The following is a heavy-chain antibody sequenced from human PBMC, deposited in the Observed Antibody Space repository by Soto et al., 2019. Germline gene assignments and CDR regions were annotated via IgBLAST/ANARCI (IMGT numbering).Heavy chain of an antibody. Sequence: QVQLVESGGGLVKPGGSLRLSCAASGFTFSDYYTSWIRQAAEKGLEWVSYISSRSSTIFYADSVKGRFTISRDNVKNSLYLQMNSLRAEDTAVYYCASGTNGAFFLYLGQGILVTVSS. CDR1: GFTFSDYY. V-gene: IGHV3-11*01. D-gene: IGHD2-8*01. CDR3: ASGTNGAFFLY. CDR2: ISSRSSTI. J-gene: IGHJ4*02.